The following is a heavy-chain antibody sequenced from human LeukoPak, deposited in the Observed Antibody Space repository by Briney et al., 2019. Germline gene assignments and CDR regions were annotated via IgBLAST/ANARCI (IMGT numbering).Heavy chain of an antibody. CDR1: GGPISSYY. Sequence: SETLSLTCTVSGGPISSYYWSWIRQPAGKGLEWIGRIYTSGSTNYNPSLKSRVTVSVDTTKNQFSLKLSSVTAADTAVYYCARYSSYYDGWFDPWGQGTLVTVSS. CDR2: IYTSGST. CDR3: ARYSSYYDGWFDP. D-gene: IGHD3-22*01. V-gene: IGHV4-4*07. J-gene: IGHJ5*02.